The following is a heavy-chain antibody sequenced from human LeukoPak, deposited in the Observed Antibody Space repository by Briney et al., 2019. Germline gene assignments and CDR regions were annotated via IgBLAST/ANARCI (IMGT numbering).Heavy chain of an antibody. J-gene: IGHJ5*02. CDR2: IIPIFGTA. CDR3: ARVRVHYYDSSGYYHWFDP. D-gene: IGHD3-22*01. Sequence: SVKVSCKASGGTFSSYAISWVRQAPGQGLEWMGGIIPIFGTANYAQKFQGRVTITTDESSSTAYMELSSLRSEDTAVYYCARVRVHYYDSSGYYHWFDPWGQGTLVTVSS. CDR1: GGTFSSYA. V-gene: IGHV1-69*05.